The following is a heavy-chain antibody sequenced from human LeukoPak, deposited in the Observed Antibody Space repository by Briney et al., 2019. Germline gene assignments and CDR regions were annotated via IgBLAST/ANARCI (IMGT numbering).Heavy chain of an antibody. CDR3: ARDRVSSGWYNWFDP. J-gene: IGHJ5*02. CDR1: GGSISSYY. CDR2: IYTSGST. Sequence: SETLSLTCTVSGGSISSYYWSWIRQPAGKGLEWIGRIYTSGSTNYNPSLKSRVTMSVDTSKNQFSLKLSSVTAADTAVYYCARDRVSSGWYNWFDPWGQGTLVTVSS. V-gene: IGHV4-4*07. D-gene: IGHD6-19*01.